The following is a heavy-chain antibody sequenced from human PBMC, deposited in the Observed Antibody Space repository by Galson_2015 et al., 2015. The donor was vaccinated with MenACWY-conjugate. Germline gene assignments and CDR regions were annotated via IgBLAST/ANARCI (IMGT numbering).Heavy chain of an antibody. J-gene: IGHJ4*02. Sequence: SVKVSCKASRGTFSTYAINWVRQAPGQGLEWMGGVIPFSDTRNYASKFQSRVTITADASTSTAYMEVSGLRSDDTAVYYCASAIQAFGVLDYWGQGTLVTVSS. CDR2: VIPFSDTR. CDR3: ASAIQAFGVLDY. D-gene: IGHD2-2*02. V-gene: IGHV1-69*13. CDR1: RGTFSTYA.